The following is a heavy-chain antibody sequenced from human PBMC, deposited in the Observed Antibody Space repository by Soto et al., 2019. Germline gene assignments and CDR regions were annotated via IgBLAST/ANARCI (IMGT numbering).Heavy chain of an antibody. V-gene: IGHV3-23*01. Sequence: GGSLRLSCAASGFTFSSYAMSWVRQAPGKGLEWVSAISGSGGSTYYADSVKGRFTISRDNSKNTLYLQMNSLRAEDTAVYYCADDWRYYYGMDVWGQGTTVTVSS. CDR1: GFTFSSYA. CDR3: ADDWRYYYGMDV. CDR2: ISGSGGST. J-gene: IGHJ6*02.